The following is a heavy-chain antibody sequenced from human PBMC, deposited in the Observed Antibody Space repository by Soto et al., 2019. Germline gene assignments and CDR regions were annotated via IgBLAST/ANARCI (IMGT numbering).Heavy chain of an antibody. CDR1: GFTFSSYG. CDR2: IWYDGSNK. Sequence: QVQLVESGGGVVQPGRSLRLSCAASGFTFSSYGMHWVRQAPGKGLEWVAVIWYDGSNKYYADSVKGRFTISRDNSKNTLNLQRHSLRAEDTAVYYCAREGGDIVLVPHYDYYGMDVWGQGTTVTVSS. CDR3: AREGGDIVLVPHYDYYGMDV. V-gene: IGHV3-33*01. J-gene: IGHJ6*02. D-gene: IGHD2-2*01.